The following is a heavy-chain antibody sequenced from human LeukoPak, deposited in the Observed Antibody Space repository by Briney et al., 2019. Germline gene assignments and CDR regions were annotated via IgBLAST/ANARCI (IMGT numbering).Heavy chain of an antibody. Sequence: GGSLRLSCAASGFTFSDYYMSWIRQAPGKGLEWVSYISSSSSYTNYADSVKGRFTISRDNAKNSLYLQMNSLRAEDTAVYYCAREAEYCSGGSCYGDAFDIWGRGTLVSVSS. CDR1: GFTFSDYY. V-gene: IGHV3-11*06. CDR3: AREAEYCSGGSCYGDAFDI. J-gene: IGHJ3*02. CDR2: ISSSSSYT. D-gene: IGHD2-15*01.